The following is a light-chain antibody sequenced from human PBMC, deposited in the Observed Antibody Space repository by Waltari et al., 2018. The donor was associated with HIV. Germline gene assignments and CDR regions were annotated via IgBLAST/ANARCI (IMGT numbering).Light chain of an antibody. J-gene: IGKJ5*01. Sequence: EIVLTQSPGTLSLSPGERATFSCRATQSVSSSYLAWYQQKPGQAPRLLIYGASSGATGIPDRFSGSGSGTDFTLTISRLEPEDFAVYYCQQYGRSPYTFGQGTRLEIK. CDR3: QQYGRSPYT. CDR2: GAS. V-gene: IGKV3-20*01. CDR1: QSVSSSY.